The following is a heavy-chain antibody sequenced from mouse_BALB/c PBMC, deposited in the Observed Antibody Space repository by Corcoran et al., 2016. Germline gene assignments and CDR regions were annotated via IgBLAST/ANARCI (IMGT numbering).Heavy chain of an antibody. D-gene: IGHD4-1*01. CDR2: IDPANGKT. CDR1: GFNIKDTY. CDR3: ANWDWYCDV. Sequence: EVQLQQSGAELVKPGASVKLSCTAYGFNIKDTYMHWVKQRPEQGLEWIGRIDPANGKTKYYPNFPGKATITADTSSNTAYLQLSSLTSEDTAVYYCANWDWYCDVWGAGTTVTVSS. V-gene: IGHV14-3*02. J-gene: IGHJ1*01.